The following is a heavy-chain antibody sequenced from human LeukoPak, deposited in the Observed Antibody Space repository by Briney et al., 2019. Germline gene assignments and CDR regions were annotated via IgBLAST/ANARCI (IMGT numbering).Heavy chain of an antibody. CDR3: ARSLSGYPY. CDR2: ISGDSSYI. D-gene: IGHD5-12*01. CDR1: GFTFSPFG. Sequence: GGSLRLSCAASGFTFSPFGMNWVRQAPGKGLELVSYISGDSSYIYNADSPKGRFTVSRDNAKNSLYLHMNSLRAEDTAIYYCARSLSGYPYWGQGTLVTVSS. V-gene: IGHV3-21*05. J-gene: IGHJ4*02.